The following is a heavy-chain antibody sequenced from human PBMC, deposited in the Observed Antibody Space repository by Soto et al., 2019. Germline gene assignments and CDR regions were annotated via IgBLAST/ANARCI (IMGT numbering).Heavy chain of an antibody. V-gene: IGHV2-5*02. CDR1: GFSLSTSGVG. Sequence: SGPTLVNPTQTLTLTFTFSGFSLSTSGVGVGWIRQPPGKALEWLALIYWDDDKRYSPSLKSRLTITKYTSKNQVVLTMTNMDPVDTATYYCAHSGLEGESIYVWGSYRYPGADAFDIWGHGTMVTVSS. CDR3: AHSGLEGESIYVWGSYRYPGADAFDI. CDR2: IYWDDDK. D-gene: IGHD3-16*02. J-gene: IGHJ3*02.